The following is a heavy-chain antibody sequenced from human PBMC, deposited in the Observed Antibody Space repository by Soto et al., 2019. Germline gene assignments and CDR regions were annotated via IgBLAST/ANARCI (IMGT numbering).Heavy chain of an antibody. CDR3: ARESRYCSGGSCYFLPGIDY. D-gene: IGHD2-15*01. J-gene: IGHJ4*02. CDR2: IIPIFGTA. CDR1: GGTFSSYA. Sequence: QVQLVQSGAEVKKPGSSVKVSCKASGGTFSSYAISWVRQAPGQGLEWMGGIIPIFGTANYAQKFQGRVTIPADESTGTAYMELGSRRSEDTAVYYWARESRYCSGGSCYFLPGIDYWGQGTLVTVSS. V-gene: IGHV1-69*12.